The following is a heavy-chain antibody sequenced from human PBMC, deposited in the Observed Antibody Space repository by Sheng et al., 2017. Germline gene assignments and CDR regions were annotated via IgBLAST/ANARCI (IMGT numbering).Heavy chain of an antibody. J-gene: IGHJ6*03. CDR3: AKRWPKGYYYYMDV. CDR1: GLTLSTSV. D-gene: IGHD2-15*01. V-gene: IGHV3-23*04. Sequence: VRLVESGGGGVSAAGGGPWRLSCAASGLTLSTSVMSWVARLQGRGWSGSQVLPFSGGDTYYADSVKGRFTISRDNSKNTLYLQMNSLRVEDTAVYFCAKRWPKGYYYYMDVWGKGTTVIV. CDR2: LPFSGGDT.